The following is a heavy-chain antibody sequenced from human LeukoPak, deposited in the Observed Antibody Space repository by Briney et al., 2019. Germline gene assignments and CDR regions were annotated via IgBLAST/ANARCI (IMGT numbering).Heavy chain of an antibody. CDR2: ISGSGGST. CDR1: GLTISSYS. D-gene: IGHD3-10*01. Sequence: PGGSLRLSCTASGLTISSYSMNWVRQAPGKGLEWVSAISGSGGSTYYADSVKGRFTISRGNSKNTLYLQMNSLRAEDTAVYYCAKVGRTREFYWGQEPWSPSPQ. CDR3: AKVGRTREFY. J-gene: IGHJ4*01. V-gene: IGHV3-23*01.